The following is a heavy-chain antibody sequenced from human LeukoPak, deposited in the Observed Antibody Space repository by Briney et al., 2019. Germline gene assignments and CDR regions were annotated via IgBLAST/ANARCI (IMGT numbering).Heavy chain of an antibody. J-gene: IGHJ5*02. Sequence: SETLSLTCAVSGGSISSSNWWSWVRQPPGKGLEWIGEIYHSGSTNYNPSLKSRVTISVDKSKNQFSLKLSSVTAADTAVYYCASLHYSSGWEYWFDPWGQGTLVTVSS. V-gene: IGHV4-4*02. CDR2: IYHSGST. D-gene: IGHD6-19*01. CDR1: GGSISSSNW. CDR3: ASLHYSSGWEYWFDP.